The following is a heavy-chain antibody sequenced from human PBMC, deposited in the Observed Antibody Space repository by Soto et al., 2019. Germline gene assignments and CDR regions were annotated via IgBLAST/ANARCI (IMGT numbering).Heavy chain of an antibody. CDR1: GYTFISYG. V-gene: IGHV1-18*01. Sequence: QVQLVQSGAEVKKPGASVKVSCKASGYTFISYGISWVRQAPGQGLEWMGWISGYNGNTKYAQKLQGRVTMTTDTSTSTAYMKLRSLRSEDTAVYYCARDLGGEIVDYWGQRTLVTVSS. D-gene: IGHD1-26*01. CDR2: ISGYNGNT. J-gene: IGHJ4*02. CDR3: ARDLGGEIVDY.